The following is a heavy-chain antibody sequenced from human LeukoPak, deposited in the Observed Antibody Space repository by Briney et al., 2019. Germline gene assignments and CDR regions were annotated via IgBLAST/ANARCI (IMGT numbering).Heavy chain of an antibody. Sequence: PGGSLRLSCAASGFTFSSYAMSWVRQAPGKGLEWVSAISGSGGSTYYADSVEGRFTISRDNSKNTLYLHMNSLRAEDTAVYYCARDHYISSWYYFDYWAREPWSPSPQ. J-gene: IGHJ4*02. V-gene: IGHV3-23*01. CDR1: GFTFSSYA. CDR2: ISGSGGST. D-gene: IGHD6-13*01. CDR3: ARDHYISSWYYFDY.